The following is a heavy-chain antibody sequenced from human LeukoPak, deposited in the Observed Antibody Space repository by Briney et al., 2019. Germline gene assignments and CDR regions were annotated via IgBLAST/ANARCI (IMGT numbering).Heavy chain of an antibody. J-gene: IGHJ3*02. Sequence: GGSLRLSCAASGFTFSNAWMSWVRQAPGKGLEWVGRIKSKTGGGTTDYAAPVKGRFTISSDDSKNTLYLQMNSLKTEDTAVYYCTTERLLWFGELDAFDIWGQGTMVTVSS. V-gene: IGHV3-15*01. CDR3: TTERLLWFGELDAFDI. D-gene: IGHD3-10*01. CDR2: IKSKTGGGTT. CDR1: GFTFSNAW.